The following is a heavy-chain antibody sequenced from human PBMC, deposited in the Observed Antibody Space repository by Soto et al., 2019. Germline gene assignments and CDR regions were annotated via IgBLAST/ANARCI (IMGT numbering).Heavy chain of an antibody. CDR3: ARVLEYSSSSRGGYFDY. CDR1: GYTFTSYY. J-gene: IGHJ4*02. CDR2: INPSGGST. D-gene: IGHD6-6*01. Sequence: QVQLVQSGAEVKKPGASVKVSCKASGYTFTSYYMHWVRQAPGQGLEWMGIINPSGGSTSYAQKFQGRVTMTRDTSTSTVYMELSSLRSEDTAVYYCARVLEYSSSSRGGYFDYWGQGTLVTVSS. V-gene: IGHV1-46*01.